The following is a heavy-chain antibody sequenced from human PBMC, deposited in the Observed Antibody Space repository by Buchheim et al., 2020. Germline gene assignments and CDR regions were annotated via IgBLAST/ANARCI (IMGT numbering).Heavy chain of an antibody. CDR2: IYHSGST. D-gene: IGHD2-2*02. Sequence: QLQLQESGSGLVKPSQTLSLTCAVSGGSISSGGYSWSWIRQPPGKGLEWIGYIYHSGSTYYNPSLKSRVTISVDRSKNQFSLKLSSVTAADTAVYYCARATPYCSSTSCYTFGGGYFQHWGQGTL. CDR1: GGSISSGGYS. J-gene: IGHJ1*01. CDR3: ARATPYCSSTSCYTFGGGYFQH. V-gene: IGHV4-30-2*01.